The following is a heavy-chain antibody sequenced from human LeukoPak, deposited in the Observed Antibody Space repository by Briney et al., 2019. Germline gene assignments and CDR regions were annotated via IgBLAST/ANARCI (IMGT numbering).Heavy chain of an antibody. J-gene: IGHJ4*02. Sequence: SETLSLTCAVYGGSFSGYYWSWIRQPPGKGPEWIGEINHSGSTNYNPSLKSRVTISVDTSKNQFSLKLSSVTAADTAVYYCARGYSGYGLDYWGQGTLVTVSS. CDR3: ARGYSGYGLDY. V-gene: IGHV4-34*01. D-gene: IGHD5-12*01. CDR2: INHSGST. CDR1: GGSFSGYY.